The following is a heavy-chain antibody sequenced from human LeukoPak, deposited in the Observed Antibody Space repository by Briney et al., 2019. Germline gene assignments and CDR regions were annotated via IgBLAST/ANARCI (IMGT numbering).Heavy chain of an antibody. J-gene: IGHJ6*03. CDR2: IYSGGST. CDR3: AREFKWDRYYYYMDV. Sequence: PGGSLRLSCAASGFTVSSNYMSWVRQAPGNGLEWVSVIYSGGSTYYSDSVKGRFTISRDNSKNTLYLQMNSLRAEDTAVYYCAREFKWDRYYYYMDVWGKGTTVTISS. V-gene: IGHV3-53*01. D-gene: IGHD1-26*01. CDR1: GFTVSSNY.